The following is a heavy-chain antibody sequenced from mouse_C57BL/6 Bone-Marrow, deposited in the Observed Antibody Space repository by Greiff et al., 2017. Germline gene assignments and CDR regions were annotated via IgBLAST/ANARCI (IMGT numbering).Heavy chain of an antibody. CDR1: GYTFTSYW. D-gene: IGHD4-1*01. CDR3: ARVTGYYAMDY. CDR2: IYPGSGST. J-gene: IGHJ4*01. Sequence: QVQLQQPGAALVKPGASVKMSYKASGYTFTSYWITWVKQRPGQGLAWIGDIYPGSGSTNYNEKFKSKATLTVDTSSSTAYMQLSSLTSEDSAVYYCARVTGYYAMDYWGQGTSVTVSS. V-gene: IGHV1-55*01.